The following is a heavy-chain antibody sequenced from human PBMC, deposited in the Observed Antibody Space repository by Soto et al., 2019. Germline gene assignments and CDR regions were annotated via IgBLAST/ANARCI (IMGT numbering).Heavy chain of an antibody. CDR2: ISAYNGNT. CDR1: GYTFTSYG. V-gene: IGHV1-18*01. CDR3: ARGYGDYVGPNYYYYGMYV. J-gene: IGHJ6*02. Sequence: QVQLVQSGAEVKKPGASVKVSCKASGYTFTSYGISWVRQAPGQGLEWMGWISAYNGNTNYAQKLQGRVTMTTDTSTSTAYMEVRSLISDDTSGYYCARGYGDYVGPNYYYYGMYVWGQGTTVTFCS. D-gene: IGHD4-17*01.